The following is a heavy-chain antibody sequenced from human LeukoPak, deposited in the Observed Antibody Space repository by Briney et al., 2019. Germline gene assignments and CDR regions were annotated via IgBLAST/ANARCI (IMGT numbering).Heavy chain of an antibody. V-gene: IGHV3-23*01. CDR3: ANQGSWSAFDI. J-gene: IGHJ3*02. D-gene: IGHD6-13*01. CDR1: GFTFSSYG. CDR2: ISGTGGRT. Sequence: PGGSLRLSCAASGFTFSSYGMNWVRQAPGKGLEWVSAISGTGGRTSYGDSVRGRFTVSRDTSKNTVYLQMNSLRAEDTAVYYCANQGSWSAFDIWGQGTMVTVSS.